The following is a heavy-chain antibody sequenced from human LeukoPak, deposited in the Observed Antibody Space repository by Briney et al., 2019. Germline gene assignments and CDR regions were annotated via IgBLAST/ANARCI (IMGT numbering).Heavy chain of an antibody. CDR2: ISGSGGST. D-gene: IGHD3-10*01. Sequence: GGSLRLSCAASGFTFSSYAMSWVRQAPGKGLEWVSAISGSGGSTYYADSVKGRFTISRDNSKNTLYLQINSLRAEDTAVYYCAKDRGGVYYGSGSYYFDYWGQGTLVTVSS. CDR1: GFTFSSYA. CDR3: AKDRGGVYYGSGSYYFDY. V-gene: IGHV3-23*01. J-gene: IGHJ4*02.